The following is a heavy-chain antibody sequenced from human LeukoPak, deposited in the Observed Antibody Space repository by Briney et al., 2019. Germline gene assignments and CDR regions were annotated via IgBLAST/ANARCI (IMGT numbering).Heavy chain of an antibody. CDR3: AKVAKYYYGPETFYFFEQ. D-gene: IGHD3-10*01. CDR1: GFTFSDYY. V-gene: IGHV3-11*04. J-gene: IGHJ4*02. CDR2: ISSSGSTI. Sequence: GGSLRLSCAASGFTFSDYYMSWIRQAPGKGLEWVSYISSSGSTIYYADSVKGRFTISRDNAKNSLYLQMNSLRVEDTAVYFCAKVAKYYYGPETFYFFEQWGQGTPVTASS.